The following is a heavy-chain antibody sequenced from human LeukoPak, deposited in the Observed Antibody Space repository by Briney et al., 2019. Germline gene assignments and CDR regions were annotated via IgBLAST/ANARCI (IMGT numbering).Heavy chain of an antibody. V-gene: IGHV4-59*08. CDR2: IYYTGST. CDR1: GGSISGYY. Sequence: ESSETLSLTCTVSGGSISGYYWSWIRQPPGKGLEWVGYIYYTGSTDYNPSLKSRVTISVDTSKNQFSLNLNSVTAADTAVYYCARHPRTVTNSPFDYWGQGTLVTVSS. J-gene: IGHJ4*02. CDR3: ARHPRTVTNSPFDY. D-gene: IGHD4-17*01.